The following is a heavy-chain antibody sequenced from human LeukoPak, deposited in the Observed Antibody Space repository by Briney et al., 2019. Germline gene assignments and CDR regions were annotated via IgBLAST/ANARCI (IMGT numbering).Heavy chain of an antibody. CDR1: GFTFSSYG. CDR3: AKDHYYDSSGYCAFDI. CDR2: IWYDGSNK. Sequence: PGGSLRLSCAASGFTFSSYGMHWVRQAPGKGLEWVAVIWYDGSNKYYADSVKGRFTISRDNSKNTLYLQVNSLRAEDTAVCYCAKDHYYDSSGYCAFDIWGQGTMVTVSS. J-gene: IGHJ3*02. V-gene: IGHV3-33*06. D-gene: IGHD3-22*01.